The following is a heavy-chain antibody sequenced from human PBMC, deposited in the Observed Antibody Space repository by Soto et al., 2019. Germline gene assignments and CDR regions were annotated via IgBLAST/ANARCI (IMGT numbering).Heavy chain of an antibody. CDR2: ISYDGSNK. CDR3: ARPTYLYNWNDGPGY. V-gene: IGHV3-30-3*01. Sequence: GGSLRLSCAASGFTFSSYAMHWVRQAPGKGLEWVAVISYDGSNKYYADSVKGRFTISRDNSKNTLYLQMNSLRAEDTAVYYCARPTYLYNWNDGPGYWGQGTLVTVSS. D-gene: IGHD1-20*01. CDR1: GFTFSSYA. J-gene: IGHJ4*02.